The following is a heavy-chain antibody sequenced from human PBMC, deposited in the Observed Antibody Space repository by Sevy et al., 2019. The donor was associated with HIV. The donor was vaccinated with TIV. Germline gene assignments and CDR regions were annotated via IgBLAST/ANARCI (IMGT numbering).Heavy chain of an antibody. Sequence: ASLKVSCKASGYTFTGYYMHWVRQAPGQGLEWMGWINPNSGGTNYAQKFQGRVTMTRDTSISTAYMELSRLRSDDTAGYYCARERVYCSGGSCKPGGWFDPWGQGTLVTVSS. CDR1: GYTFTGYY. CDR3: ARERVYCSGGSCKPGGWFDP. V-gene: IGHV1-2*02. J-gene: IGHJ5*02. D-gene: IGHD2-15*01. CDR2: INPNSGGT.